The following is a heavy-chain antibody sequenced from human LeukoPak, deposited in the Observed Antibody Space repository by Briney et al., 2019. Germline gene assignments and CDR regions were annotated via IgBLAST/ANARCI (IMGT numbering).Heavy chain of an antibody. CDR2: IIPIFGTA. Sequence: SVKVSCKASGGTFSSYAISWVRQAPGQGLEWMGGIIPIFGTANYAQKFQGRVTITADESTSTAYMELSSLRSEGTAVYYCAIRSGTRKYQYYFDYWGQGTLVTVSS. V-gene: IGHV1-69*13. CDR1: GGTFSSYA. CDR3: AIRSGTRKYQYYFDY. J-gene: IGHJ4*02. D-gene: IGHD1-1*01.